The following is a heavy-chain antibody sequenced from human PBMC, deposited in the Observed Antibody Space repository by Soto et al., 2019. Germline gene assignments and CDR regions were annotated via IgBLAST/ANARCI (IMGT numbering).Heavy chain of an antibody. J-gene: IGHJ4*02. D-gene: IGHD5-18*01. CDR2: ISYDGSNK. CDR1: GITFSSYA. V-gene: IGHV3-30-3*01. Sequence: GGSLRLSCAASGITFSSYALHWVRQAPGKGLEWVAVISYDGSNKFYVDSVKGRFTISRDNSKNTLYLQMNSPRTEDTAVYHCAHLAGLSNTDDYWGQGTLVTGSS. CDR3: AHLAGLSNTDDY.